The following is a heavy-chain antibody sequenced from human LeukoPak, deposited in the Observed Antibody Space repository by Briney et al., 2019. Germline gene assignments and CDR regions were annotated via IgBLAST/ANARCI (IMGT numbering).Heavy chain of an antibody. D-gene: IGHD6-13*01. V-gene: IGHV1-8*01. J-gene: IGHJ5*02. Sequence: ASVKVSCKASGYTFTNYDMNWVRQATGQGLEWMGWMNPNSGNTGYAQKFQGRVTMTRNTSISTAYMELSSLRSEDTAVYYCERAIAAAGSNWFHPWGQGTLVTVSS. CDR1: GYTFTNYD. CDR2: MNPNSGNT. CDR3: ERAIAAAGSNWFHP.